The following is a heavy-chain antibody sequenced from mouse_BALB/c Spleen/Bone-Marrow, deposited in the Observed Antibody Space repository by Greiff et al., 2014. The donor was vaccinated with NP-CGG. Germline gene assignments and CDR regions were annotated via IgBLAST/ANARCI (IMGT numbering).Heavy chain of an antibody. CDR3: ARITTATGAMDY. CDR2: IWADGST. V-gene: IGHV2-9*02. CDR1: GFSLTSYG. Sequence: VKLQESGPGLVAPSQSLSITCTASGFSLTSYGVHWVRQPPGKGLEWLGVIWADGSTNYNSALMSRLSIRKDNSKSQVFLKMNSLQTDDTAMYYCARITTATGAMDYWGQGTSVTVSS. J-gene: IGHJ4*01. D-gene: IGHD1-2*01.